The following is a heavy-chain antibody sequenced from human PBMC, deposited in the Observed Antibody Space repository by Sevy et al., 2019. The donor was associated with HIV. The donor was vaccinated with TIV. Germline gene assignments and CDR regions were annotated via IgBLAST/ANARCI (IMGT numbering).Heavy chain of an antibody. Sequence: GESLKISCKGSGYSFTSYWISWVRQMPGKGLEWMGRIDPSDSYTNYSPSFQGHVTISADKSISTAYLQWSSLKASDTAMYYCARFPIRFLEWLQTDYYYYGMDVWGQGTTVTVSS. V-gene: IGHV5-10-1*01. CDR2: IDPSDSYT. CDR1: GYSFTSYW. D-gene: IGHD3-3*01. CDR3: ARFPIRFLEWLQTDYYYYGMDV. J-gene: IGHJ6*02.